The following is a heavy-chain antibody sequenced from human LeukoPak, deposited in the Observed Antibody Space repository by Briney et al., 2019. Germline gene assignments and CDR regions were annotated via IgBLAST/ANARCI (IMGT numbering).Heavy chain of an antibody. J-gene: IGHJ4*02. D-gene: IGHD2-15*01. CDR1: GGSFSGYY. CDR2: INHSGST. CDR3: ARVAMRGYCSGGSCYRGSFNY. Sequence: KPSETLSLTCAVYGGSFSGYYWSWIRQPPGKGLEWIGEINHSGSTNYNPSLKSRVTISVDTSKNQFSLKLSSVTAADTAVYYCARVAMRGYCSGGSCYRGSFNYWGQGTLVTVSS. V-gene: IGHV4-34*01.